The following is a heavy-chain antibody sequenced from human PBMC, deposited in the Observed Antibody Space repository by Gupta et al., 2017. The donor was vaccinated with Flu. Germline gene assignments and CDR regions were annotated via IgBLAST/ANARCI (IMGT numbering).Heavy chain of an antibody. CDR1: EFNFTKAW. CDR2: IKRFTDGGTT. CDR3: TTGQL. Sequence: EVKVVESGGDLVKPGGSLRLTCLGSEFNFTKAWISWVRQSPGKGLDWVALIKRFTDGGTTQFAPSVEDRFTISRDDSKNIAHLEMCSLRVEDSGVYYCTTGQLWGQGTQVTVSS. J-gene: IGHJ4*02. V-gene: IGHV3-15*05. D-gene: IGHD1-1*01.